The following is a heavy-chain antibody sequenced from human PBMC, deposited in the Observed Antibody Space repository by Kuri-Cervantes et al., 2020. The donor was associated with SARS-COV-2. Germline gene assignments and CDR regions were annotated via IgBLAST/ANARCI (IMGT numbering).Heavy chain of an antibody. J-gene: IGHJ6*02. V-gene: IGHV3-30*02. Sequence: GGSLRLSCAASGFIFSNYGMFWVRQAPGKGLEWVAVIWYDGSNKYYADSVKGRFTISRDNSKNTLYLQMNSLRAEDTAVYYCAKPHYSKAYYYYGMDVWGQGTTVTVSS. D-gene: IGHD4-11*01. CDR2: IWYDGSNK. CDR1: GFIFSNYG. CDR3: AKPHYSKAYYYYGMDV.